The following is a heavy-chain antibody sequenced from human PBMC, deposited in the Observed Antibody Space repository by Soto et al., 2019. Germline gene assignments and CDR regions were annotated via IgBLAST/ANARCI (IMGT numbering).Heavy chain of an antibody. D-gene: IGHD1-1*01. CDR2: IKPDGSRT. CDR3: ARDNNWSYDS. J-gene: IGHJ4*02. V-gene: IGHV3-74*03. Sequence: PGGSLRLSCAASGFTFSSYWMHWVRQAPGGGLVWVSYIKPDGSRTKDADSVKGRFTISRDNARNTLYLRMNSLRAEDTAVYSCARDNNWSYDSWGRGTLVTVSS. CDR1: GFTFSSYW.